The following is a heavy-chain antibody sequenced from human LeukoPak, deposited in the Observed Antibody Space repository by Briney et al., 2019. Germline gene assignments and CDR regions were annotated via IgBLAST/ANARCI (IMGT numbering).Heavy chain of an antibody. Sequence: SETLSLTCAVSGGSFSGYYWSWIRQPPGKGLEWIGEINHSGDPNYNPSLKSRVTISVDTSKNQFSLKLSSVTAADTAVYYCARGSIFGVVTDAFDIWGQGTMVTVSS. J-gene: IGHJ3*02. D-gene: IGHD3-3*01. CDR2: INHSGDP. CDR1: GGSFSGYY. CDR3: ARGSIFGVVTDAFDI. V-gene: IGHV4-34*01.